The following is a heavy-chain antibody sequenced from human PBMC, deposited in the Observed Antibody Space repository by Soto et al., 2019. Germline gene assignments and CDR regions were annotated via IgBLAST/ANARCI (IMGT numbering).Heavy chain of an antibody. J-gene: IGHJ4*02. CDR2: IIPILGIA. Sequence: QVQLVQSGAEVKKPGSSVKVSCKASGGTFSSYTISWVRQSPGQGLEWLGRIIPILGIANYAQKFQGRGTITADKATSTAYMELSSLRAEDTAVYYCARGYCSGGSCFDGGVDYWGQGTLVTVSS. CDR1: GGTFSSYT. V-gene: IGHV1-69*02. D-gene: IGHD2-15*01. CDR3: ARGYCSGGSCFDGGVDY.